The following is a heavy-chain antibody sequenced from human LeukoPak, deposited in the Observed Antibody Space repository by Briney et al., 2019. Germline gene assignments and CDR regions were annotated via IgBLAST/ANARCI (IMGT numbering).Heavy chain of an antibody. CDR3: ARHKIVITMLGVHRWFDP. CDR1: GGSFSGDY. Sequence: SETLSLTCAVYGGSFSGDYWSWIRQPPGKGLEWIGDINRSGRAVYNTSLKSRVIISVDTSKNQFSLKVNSVTAADTAVYYCARHKIVITMLGVHRWFDPWGQGTWSPSP. J-gene: IGHJ5*02. V-gene: IGHV4-34*01. CDR2: INRSGRA. D-gene: IGHD3-3*01.